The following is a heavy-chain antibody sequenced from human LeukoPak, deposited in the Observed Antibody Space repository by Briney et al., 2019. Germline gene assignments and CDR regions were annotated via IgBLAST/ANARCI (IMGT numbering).Heavy chain of an antibody. CDR2: ISGSGDST. CDR3: ARDEVYYYDSSGYRYTYFDY. V-gene: IGHV3-23*01. J-gene: IGHJ4*02. Sequence: PGGSLRLSCAASGFTFSSYAMSWVRQAPGKGLEWVSAISGSGDSTYYADSVKGRFTISRDNSKNTLYLQMNSLRAEDTAVYYCARDEVYYYDSSGYRYTYFDYWGQGTLVTVSS. D-gene: IGHD3-22*01. CDR1: GFTFSSYA.